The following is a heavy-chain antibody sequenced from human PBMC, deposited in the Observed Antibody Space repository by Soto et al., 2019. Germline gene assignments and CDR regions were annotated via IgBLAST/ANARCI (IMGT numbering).Heavy chain of an antibody. CDR3: ARGWISSGWYGYYFDY. J-gene: IGHJ4*02. Sequence: PGESLKISCAASGFTFSDYYMSWIRQAPGKGLEWVSYISSSGSTIYYADSVKGRFTISRDNAKNSLYLQMNSLRAEDTAVYYCARGWISSGWYGYYFDYWGQGTLVTVSS. D-gene: IGHD6-19*01. CDR1: GFTFSDYY. CDR2: ISSSGSTI. V-gene: IGHV3-11*01.